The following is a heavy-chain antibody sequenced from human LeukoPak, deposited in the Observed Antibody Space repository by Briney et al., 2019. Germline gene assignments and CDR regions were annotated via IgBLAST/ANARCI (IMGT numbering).Heavy chain of an antibody. D-gene: IGHD6-19*01. J-gene: IGHJ4*02. Sequence: PGGSLRLSCAASGFTFSSYTMNWVRQPPGKGLEWVSNIGTSSTTIYYADSVKGRFTISRDNAKNSLYLQMNSLRAEDTAVYYCARESRQWLVLGGVDYWGQGTLVTVSS. V-gene: IGHV3-48*01. CDR3: ARESRQWLVLGGVDY. CDR2: IGTSSTTI. CDR1: GFTFSSYT.